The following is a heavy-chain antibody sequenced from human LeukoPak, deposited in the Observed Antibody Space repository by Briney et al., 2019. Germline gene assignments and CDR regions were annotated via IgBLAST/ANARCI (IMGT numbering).Heavy chain of an antibody. D-gene: IGHD3-9*01. CDR1: GFTFSSYS. J-gene: IGHJ4*02. V-gene: IGHV3-21*01. CDR3: ARTPYDILTGYSGYFDY. CDR2: ISTSSSYI. Sequence: GGSLRLSCAASGFTFSSYSMNWVRQAPGKGLEWVSSISTSSSYIYYADSVKGRFTFSRDNAKNSLYLQMNSVRDEDTAVYYCARTPYDILTGYSGYFDYWGQGTLVTVSS.